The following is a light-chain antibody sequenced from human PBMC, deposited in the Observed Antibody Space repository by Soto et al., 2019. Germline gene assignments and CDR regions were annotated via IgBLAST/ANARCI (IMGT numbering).Light chain of an antibody. CDR1: QSFSSD. V-gene: IGKV3-20*01. J-gene: IGKJ4*01. CDR3: QQYGSSPLT. Sequence: EIVMTQSPATLSVSPGERATLSCRASQSFSSDLAWYQHKPGQAPRLLIYGASSRATGIPDRFSGSGSGTDFTLTISRLEPEDFAVYYCQQYGSSPLTFGGGTKVEIK. CDR2: GAS.